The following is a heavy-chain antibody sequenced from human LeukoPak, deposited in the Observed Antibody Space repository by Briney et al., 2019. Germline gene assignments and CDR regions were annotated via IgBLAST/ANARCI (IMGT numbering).Heavy chain of an antibody. J-gene: IGHJ6*02. CDR3: ARDRYDFWSGFYYYYGMDV. V-gene: IGHV3-66*01. CDR1: GFTFSDYY. Sequence: GGSLRLSCAASGFTFSDYYMSWIRQAPGKGLEWVSVIYSGGSTYYADSVKGRFTISRDNSKNTLYLQMNSLRAEDTAVYYCARDRYDFWSGFYYYYGMDVWGQGTTVTVSS. CDR2: IYSGGST. D-gene: IGHD3-3*01.